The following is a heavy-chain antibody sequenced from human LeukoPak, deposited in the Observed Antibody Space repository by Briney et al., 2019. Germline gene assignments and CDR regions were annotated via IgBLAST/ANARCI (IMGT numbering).Heavy chain of an antibody. CDR1: GGSISSSGSY. CDR3: ARRGSYDTFDI. J-gene: IGHJ3*02. CDR2: IYYSGST. D-gene: IGHD1-26*01. Sequence: PSETLSLTCTVSGGSISSSGSYWGWIRQPPGKGLEWIGNIYYSGSTYYNPSLKSRVTISVDTSKNQISLKLSSVTAADTAVFYCARRGSYDTFDIWGQGTMVTVSS. V-gene: IGHV4-39*01.